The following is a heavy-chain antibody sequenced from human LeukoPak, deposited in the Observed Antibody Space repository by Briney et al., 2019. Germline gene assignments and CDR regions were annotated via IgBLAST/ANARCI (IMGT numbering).Heavy chain of an antibody. CDR3: VRVPRYYSESNFYAEPLDY. V-gene: IGHV3-21*01. CDR2: ISRSSNDM. D-gene: IGHD3-22*01. J-gene: IGHJ4*02. CDR1: GFSFSSYT. Sequence: MPGGSLRLSCAASGFSFSSYTMNWVRQAPGKGLEWVSSISRSSNDMYYANSVQGRFSISRDNAKNSLYLQMNSLRAEDTAIYYCVRVPRYYSESNFYAEPLDYWGQGAPVTVSP.